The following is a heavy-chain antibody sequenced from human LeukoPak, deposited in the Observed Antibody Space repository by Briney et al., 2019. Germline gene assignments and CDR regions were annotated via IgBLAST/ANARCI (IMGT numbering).Heavy chain of an antibody. CDR2: IKQDGSEK. CDR1: GFTFSSYW. J-gene: IGHJ4*02. CDR3: VRDRGTYRPVDY. D-gene: IGHD1-26*01. V-gene: IGHV3-7*03. Sequence: GGSLRLSCAASGFTFSSYWMSWVRQAPGKGLEWVANIKQDGSEKYYVDSVKGRFTISRDNAQNSLYLQMNSLRAEDTAIYYCVRDRGTYRPVDYWGQGTLVTVSS.